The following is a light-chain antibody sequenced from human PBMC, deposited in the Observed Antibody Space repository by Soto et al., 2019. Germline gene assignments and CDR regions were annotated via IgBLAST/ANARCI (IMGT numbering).Light chain of an antibody. J-gene: IGKJ1*01. Sequence: DIQMTQSPSTLSASVGDRVTITCRASQSISRWLAWYQQKPGKAPKVLIWDASSLQRGVPSRFSGSGSGTEFTLNISSLQPDDFATYYCQQYNGHSTWTFGQGTKVEIK. CDR2: DAS. CDR1: QSISRW. V-gene: IGKV1-5*01. CDR3: QQYNGHSTWT.